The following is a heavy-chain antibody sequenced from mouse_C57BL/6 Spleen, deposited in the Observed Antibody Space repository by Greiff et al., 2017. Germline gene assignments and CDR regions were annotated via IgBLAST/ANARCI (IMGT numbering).Heavy chain of an antibody. D-gene: IGHD1-1*01. J-gene: IGHJ1*03. V-gene: IGHV1-55*01. CDR1: GYTFTSYW. Sequence: VQLQQSGAELVKPGASVKMSCKASGYTFTSYWLTWVKQRPGQGLEWIGDIYPGSGSTNYYEKFKSKATLTVDTSTSTAYMQLSSLTSEDSAVYYCARRVYGSSYWYFDVWGTGTTVTVSS. CDR3: ARRVYGSSYWYFDV. CDR2: IYPGSGST.